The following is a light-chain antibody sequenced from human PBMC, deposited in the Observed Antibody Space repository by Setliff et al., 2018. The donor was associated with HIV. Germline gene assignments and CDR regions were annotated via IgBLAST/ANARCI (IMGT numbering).Light chain of an antibody. CDR1: QNISTW. CDR3: QHYNTYSM. V-gene: IGKV1-5*03. Sequence: DIQMTQSPSTLSASVGDRVTITCRAGQNISTWLAWYQQKPGKAPKLLIYKASSLQSGVPSRFSGSGSGTEFTLTVSSLQPDDFATYYCQHYNTYSMFGQGTKVDNK. J-gene: IGKJ1*01. CDR2: KAS.